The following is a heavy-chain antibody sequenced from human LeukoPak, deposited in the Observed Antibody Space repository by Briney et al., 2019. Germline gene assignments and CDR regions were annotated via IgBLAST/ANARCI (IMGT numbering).Heavy chain of an antibody. Sequence: SETLSLTCAVYGGSFSAYYWTWIHQPPGKGLEWIGEIKQSENTNYNPSLKSRVTISIDPSKNQISLKLNSVTAADTAVYFCAREGLRNAYNPLGYWGQGTLVTVSS. CDR3: AREGLRNAYNPLGY. CDR1: GGSFSAYY. D-gene: IGHD5-24*01. J-gene: IGHJ4*02. CDR2: IKQSENT. V-gene: IGHV4-34*01.